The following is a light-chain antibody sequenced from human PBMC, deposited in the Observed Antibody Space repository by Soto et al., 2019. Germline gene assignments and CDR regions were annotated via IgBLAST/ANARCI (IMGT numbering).Light chain of an antibody. V-gene: IGKV4-1*01. CDR3: QQYNNWPRGFT. CDR2: WAS. Sequence: DIVMTQSPDSLAVSLGERATINCKSSQSVLYSSNNKNYLAWYQLKPGQPPKLLIYWASSRQLGVPDRFSGSGTGADFTLTISSLQSEDFAVYYCQQYNNWPRGFTFGPGTKVDIK. J-gene: IGKJ3*01. CDR1: QSVLYSSNNKNY.